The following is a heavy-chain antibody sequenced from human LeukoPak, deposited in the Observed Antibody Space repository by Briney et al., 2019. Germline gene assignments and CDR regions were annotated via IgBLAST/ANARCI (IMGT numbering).Heavy chain of an antibody. V-gene: IGHV1-69*04. D-gene: IGHD5-18*01. CDR1: GGTFSSYA. CDR3: ARDWGYSYGYETPGAFDI. J-gene: IGHJ3*02. CDR2: IIPILGIA. Sequence: ASVKISCKACGGTFSSYAISWVRQAPGQGLEWMGRIIPILGIANYAQKFQGRVTITADKSTSTAYMELSSLRSEDTAVYYCARDWGYSYGYETPGAFDIWGQGTMVTVSS.